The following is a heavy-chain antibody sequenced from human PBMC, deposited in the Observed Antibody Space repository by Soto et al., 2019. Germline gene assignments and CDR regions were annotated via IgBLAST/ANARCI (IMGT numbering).Heavy chain of an antibody. CDR3: AIRITGTTWHDAFDI. J-gene: IGHJ3*02. V-gene: IGHV1-2*02. CDR1: GYTFTGYY. Sequence: RASLKVSCKASGYTFTGYYMHWVRQAPGQGLEWMGWINPNSGGTNYAQKFQGRVTMTRDTSISTAYMELSRLRSDDTAVYYCAIRITGTTWHDAFDIWGQGTMVTVSS. CDR2: INPNSGGT. D-gene: IGHD1-7*01.